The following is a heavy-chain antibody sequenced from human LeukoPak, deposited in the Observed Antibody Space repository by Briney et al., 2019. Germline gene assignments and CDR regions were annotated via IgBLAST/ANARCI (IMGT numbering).Heavy chain of an antibody. CDR3: ASPGSYFAFDI. V-gene: IGHV3-20*04. D-gene: IGHD1-26*01. J-gene: IGHJ3*02. Sequence: GGSLRLSCAASGFTVDDYGMSWVRQAPGKGLEWGSGINCNGGSTGYADSVKGRFTISRDNAKNSLYLQMNSLRAEDTAVYYCASPGSYFAFDIWGQGTMVTVSS. CDR1: GFTVDDYG. CDR2: INCNGGST.